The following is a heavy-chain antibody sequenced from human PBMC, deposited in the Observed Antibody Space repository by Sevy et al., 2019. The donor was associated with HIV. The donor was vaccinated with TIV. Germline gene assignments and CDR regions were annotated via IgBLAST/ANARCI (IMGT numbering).Heavy chain of an antibody. CDR3: AFRWRNCSSTSCYLREYYDGLDV. CDR1: GFTFSNHA. CDR2: ISFDERNK. V-gene: IGHV3-30*04. Sequence: GGSLRLSCAASGFTFSNHAMNWVRQAPGKGLEWVAVISFDERNKYYADSVKGRFTISRDNSKNTLFLQMNSLRAEDKAVYYCAFRWRNCSSTSCYLREYYDGLDVWGQGTTVTVSS. D-gene: IGHD2-2*01. J-gene: IGHJ6*02.